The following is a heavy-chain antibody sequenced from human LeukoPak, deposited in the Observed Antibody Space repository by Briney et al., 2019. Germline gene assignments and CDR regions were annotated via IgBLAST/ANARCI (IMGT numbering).Heavy chain of an antibody. CDR1: GFTFSDYW. V-gene: IGHV3-7*03. Sequence: GGSLRLSWAASGFTFSDYWMSWVRQAPGKGLEWVANIHPDGSEKHCVDSVKGRFTISRDNAMNSLHLQMNSLPAEDTAVYYCARDRNGKDYWGQGTQVFVSS. J-gene: IGHJ4*02. CDR3: ARDRNGKDY. CDR2: IHPDGSEK. D-gene: IGHD1-1*01.